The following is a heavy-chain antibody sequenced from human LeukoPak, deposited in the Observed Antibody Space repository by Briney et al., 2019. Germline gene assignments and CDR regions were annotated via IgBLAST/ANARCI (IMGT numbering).Heavy chain of an antibody. CDR2: IYTSGST. CDR3: VRGIVVVAQLGYYFYYMDV. D-gene: IGHD2-15*01. CDR1: VGSFSGYY. J-gene: IGHJ6*03. V-gene: IGHV4-59*10. Sequence: SSETLSLTCAVYVGSFSGYYWSWIRQPAGKGLEWIGRIYTSGSTNYNPSLKSRVTISVDTSKNQFSLKLSSVTAADTAVYYCVRGIVVVAQLGYYFYYMDVWGKGTTVTISS.